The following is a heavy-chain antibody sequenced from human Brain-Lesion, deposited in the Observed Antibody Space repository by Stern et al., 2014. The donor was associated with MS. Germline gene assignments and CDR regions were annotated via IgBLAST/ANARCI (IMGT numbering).Heavy chain of an antibody. CDR2: IYYRGST. CDR3: AKLWLGELPESPFDY. Sequence: QLVESGPGLVKPSETLSLTCTVSGGSISSSSYYWGWIRQPPGKGLEWIGSIYYRGSTYYNPSLKSRVTISMATSKNPFSLWMSFVTAADTAVYFCAKLWLGELPESPFDYWGQGTLVTVSS. V-gene: IGHV4-39*01. D-gene: IGHD3-10*01. J-gene: IGHJ4*02. CDR1: GGSISSSSYY.